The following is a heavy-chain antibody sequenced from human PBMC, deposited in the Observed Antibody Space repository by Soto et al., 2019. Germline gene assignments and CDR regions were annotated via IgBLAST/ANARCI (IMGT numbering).Heavy chain of an antibody. CDR1: EFTFSSYW. Sequence: GGSLRLSCAASEFTFSSYWMSWVRQAPGKGLEWVANIKEDGSEKYYVDSVKGRFTISRDNVKNSLYLQMNSLRAEDTAVYYFGRGSRRFEDWGQGTLV. J-gene: IGHJ4*02. CDR3: GRGSRRFED. CDR2: IKEDGSEK. V-gene: IGHV3-7*03.